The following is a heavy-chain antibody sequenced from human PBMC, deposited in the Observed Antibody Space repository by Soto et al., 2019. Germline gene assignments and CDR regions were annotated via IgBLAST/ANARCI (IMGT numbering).Heavy chain of an antibody. Sequence: TPSDKCIISNASITSITYFWCWICQPPGKGLEWIGSIYYSGSTYYNPSLKSRVTISVDTSKNQFSLKLSSVTAAETAVYYCARQQRMREQWLVGADSYFEGMAAWGKWTTGT. CDR3: ARQQRMREQWLVGADSYFEGMAA. J-gene: IGHJ6*04. D-gene: IGHD6-19*01. CDR2: IYYSGST. CDR1: NASITSITYF. V-gene: IGHV4-39*01.